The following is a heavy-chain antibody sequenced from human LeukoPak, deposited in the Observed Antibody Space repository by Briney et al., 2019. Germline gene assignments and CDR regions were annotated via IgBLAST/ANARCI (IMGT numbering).Heavy chain of an antibody. J-gene: IGHJ6*02. CDR2: IYSGGST. CDR1: GFTVSSYY. V-gene: IGHV3-66*01. CDR3: ARSYSNHLFGMDV. D-gene: IGHD4-11*01. Sequence: GGSLRLSCAASGFTVSSYYMTWVRQAPGKGLEWVSVIYSGGSTYYADSVKGRVAISRDNSKNTVFLQMNSVRAEDTAVYYCARSYSNHLFGMDVWGQGTTVTVSS.